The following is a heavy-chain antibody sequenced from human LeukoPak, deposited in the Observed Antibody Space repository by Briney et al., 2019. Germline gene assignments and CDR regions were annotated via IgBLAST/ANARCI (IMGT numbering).Heavy chain of an antibody. CDR2: INHSGST. D-gene: IGHD3-10*01. J-gene: IGHJ4*02. CDR1: GGSFSGYY. Sequence: SSETLSLTCAVYGGSFSGYYWSWIRQPPGKGLEWIGEINHSGSTNYNPSLKSRVTISVDTSKNQFSLKLSSVTAADTAVYYCARWGSWFGELLLYYFDYWGQGTLVTVSS. V-gene: IGHV4-34*01. CDR3: ARWGSWFGELLLYYFDY.